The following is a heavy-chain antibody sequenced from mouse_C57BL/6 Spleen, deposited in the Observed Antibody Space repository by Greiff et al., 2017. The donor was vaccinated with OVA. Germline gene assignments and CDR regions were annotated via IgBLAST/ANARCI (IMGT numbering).Heavy chain of an antibody. J-gene: IGHJ3*01. V-gene: IGHV5-17*01. CDR1: GFTFSDYG. CDR2: ISSGSSTI. D-gene: IGHD4-1*01. CDR3: TNWDVGFAY. Sequence: DVKLVESGGGLVKPGGSLKLSCAASGFTFSDYGMHWVRQAPEKGLEWVAYISSGSSTIYYADTVKGRFTISRDNAKNTLFLQMTSLRSEDTAMYYCTNWDVGFAYWGQGTLVTVSA.